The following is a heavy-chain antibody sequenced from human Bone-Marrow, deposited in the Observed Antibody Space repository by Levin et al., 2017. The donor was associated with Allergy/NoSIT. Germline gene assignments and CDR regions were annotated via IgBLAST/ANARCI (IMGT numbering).Heavy chain of an antibody. CDR2: IWYDGSNK. D-gene: IGHD6-19*01. J-gene: IGHJ2*01. CDR3: ARGVAVAGTLLHWYFDL. V-gene: IGHV3-33*01. CDR1: GFTFSSYG. Sequence: GGSLRLSCAASGFTFSSYGMHWVRQAPGKGLEWVAVIWYDGSNKYYADSVKGRFTISRDNSKNTLYLQMNSLRAEDTAVYYCARGVAVAGTLLHWYFDLWGRGTLVTVSS.